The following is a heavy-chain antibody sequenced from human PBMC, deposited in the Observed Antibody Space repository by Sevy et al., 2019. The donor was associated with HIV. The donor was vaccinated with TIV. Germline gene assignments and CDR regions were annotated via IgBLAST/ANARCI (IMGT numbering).Heavy chain of an antibody. Sequence: SETLSLTCAVSGGSISSGGYSWSWIRQPPGKGLEWIGYIYHSGSTYYDPSLKSRVTISVDRSKNQFSLKLSSVTAVDTAVYYCARAPTLEWYFDYWGQGTLVTVSS. CDR3: ARAPTLEWYFDY. CDR2: IYHSGST. V-gene: IGHV4-30-2*01. D-gene: IGHD2-15*01. CDR1: GGSISSGGYS. J-gene: IGHJ4*02.